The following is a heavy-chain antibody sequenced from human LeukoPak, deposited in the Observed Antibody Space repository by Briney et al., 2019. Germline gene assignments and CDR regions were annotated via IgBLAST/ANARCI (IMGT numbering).Heavy chain of an antibody. CDR3: AREVAAAGTAFDY. Sequence: PGGSLRLSCAASGFTVSSNYMSWVRQAPGKGLEWVSVIYSGGSTYYADSVKGRFTISRDNSKNTLNLQMNSLRAEDTAVYYCAREVAAAGTAFDYWGQGTLVTVSS. D-gene: IGHD6-13*01. CDR1: GFTVSSNY. V-gene: IGHV3-66*02. CDR2: IYSGGST. J-gene: IGHJ4*02.